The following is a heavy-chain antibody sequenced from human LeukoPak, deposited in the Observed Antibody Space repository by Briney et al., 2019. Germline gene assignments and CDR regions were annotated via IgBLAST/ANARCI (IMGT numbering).Heavy chain of an antibody. J-gene: IGHJ2*01. V-gene: IGHV3-23*01. CDR1: GFTFSSYG. CDR2: ISGSGGST. Sequence: GGSLRLSCAASGFTFSSYGMSWVRQAPGKGLEWVSAISGSGGSTYYADSVKGRFTISRDNSKNTLYLQMNSLRAEDTAVYYCAKGDAPSIAAADWYFDLWGRGTLVTVSS. CDR3: AKGDAPSIAAADWYFDL. D-gene: IGHD6-13*01.